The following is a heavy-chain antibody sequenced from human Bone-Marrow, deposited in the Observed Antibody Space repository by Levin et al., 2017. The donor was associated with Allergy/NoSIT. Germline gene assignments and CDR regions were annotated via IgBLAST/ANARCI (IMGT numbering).Heavy chain of an antibody. D-gene: IGHD6-19*01. V-gene: IGHV3-23*01. Sequence: PGGSLRLSCTASGFMFHTSAMTWVRQAPGKGLVWVSAISGSGDMTSYADSVKGRFTVSRDNSKNMLFLQMDSLRVDDTAVFYCAKGSSGWFQENDSWGQGTLVTVSS. CDR3: AKGSSGWFQENDS. J-gene: IGHJ5*01. CDR2: ISGSGDMT. CDR1: GFMFHTSA.